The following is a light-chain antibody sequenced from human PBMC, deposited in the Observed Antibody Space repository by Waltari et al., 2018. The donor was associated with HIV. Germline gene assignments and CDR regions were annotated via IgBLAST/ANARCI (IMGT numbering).Light chain of an antibody. CDR2: EVS. Sequence: QSALPQPASVSGSPGQSITISCTGTSSDVGCYHYVSWYQQHPGKAPKLMIYEVSNRPSGVSNRFSGSKSGNTASLTISGLQAEDEADYYCSSYTSSSTPYVFGTGTKVTVL. CDR3: SSYTSSSTPYV. CDR1: SSDVGCYHY. J-gene: IGLJ1*01. V-gene: IGLV2-14*01.